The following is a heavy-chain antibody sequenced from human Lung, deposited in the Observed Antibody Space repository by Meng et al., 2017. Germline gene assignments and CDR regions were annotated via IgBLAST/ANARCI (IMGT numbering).Heavy chain of an antibody. Sequence: QVHLVQSGPEVRKPGAPVKVSCQASGYSFTNYGINLVRQAPGKGLEWMGWTSTYNSNRNYAQSLQGRVTMTTDTSTTTAYMELRSLTFDDTVVYYCARGRHCSSTTCYLSDSWGQGTLVTVSS. CDR3: ARGRHCSSTTCYLSDS. V-gene: IGHV1-18*01. CDR1: GYSFTNYG. J-gene: IGHJ4*02. CDR2: TSTYNSNR. D-gene: IGHD2-2*01.